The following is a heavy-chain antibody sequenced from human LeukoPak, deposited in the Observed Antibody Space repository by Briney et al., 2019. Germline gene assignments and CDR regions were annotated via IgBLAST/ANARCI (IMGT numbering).Heavy chain of an antibody. CDR3: ARVLAFGELFGVYY. J-gene: IGHJ4*02. CDR2: IYYSGST. CDR1: GGSISSSSYY. D-gene: IGHD3-10*01. V-gene: IGHV4-39*07. Sequence: SETLSLTCTVSGGSISSSSYYWGWIRQPPGKGLEWIGSIYYSGSTYYNPSLKSPVTISVDTSKNQFSLKLSSVTAADTAVYYCARVLAFGELFGVYYRGQGTLVTVSS.